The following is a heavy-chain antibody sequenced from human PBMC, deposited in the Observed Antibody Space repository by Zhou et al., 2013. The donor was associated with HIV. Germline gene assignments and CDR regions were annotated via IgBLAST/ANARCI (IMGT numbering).Heavy chain of an antibody. CDR2: IIPIFASP. CDR3: ARGPSSGWWLHWFDP. Sequence: QVQLVQSGAEVKKPGSSVRVSCKASGGTFNNYTFSWVRQAPGQGLEWMGGIIPIFASPHYAQKFQGRITITADEFTRTVYMELSSLRSDDTAVYYCARGPSSGWWLHWFDPWGPGDPGHRLL. V-gene: IGHV1-69*12. J-gene: IGHJ5*02. D-gene: IGHD6-19*01. CDR1: GGTFNNYT.